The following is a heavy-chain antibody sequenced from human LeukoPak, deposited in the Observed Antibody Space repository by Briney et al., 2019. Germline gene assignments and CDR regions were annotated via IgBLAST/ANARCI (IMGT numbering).Heavy chain of an antibody. CDR3: ARTSRGYCSSTSCYFYYYYYCMDV. Sequence: SETLSLTCTVSGGSISSGDYYWSWIRQPPGKGLEWIRYIYYSGSTYYNPSLKSRVTISVDTSKNQFSLKLSSVTAADTAVYYCARTSRGYCSSTSCYFYYYYYCMDVWGKGTTVTVSS. CDR1: GGSISSGDYY. CDR2: IYYSGST. V-gene: IGHV4-30-4*08. D-gene: IGHD2-2*03. J-gene: IGHJ6*03.